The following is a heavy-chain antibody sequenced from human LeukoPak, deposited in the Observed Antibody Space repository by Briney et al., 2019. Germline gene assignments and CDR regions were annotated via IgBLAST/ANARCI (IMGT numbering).Heavy chain of an antibody. J-gene: IGHJ4*02. V-gene: IGHV4-31*03. CDR2: IYYSGST. Sequence: SETLSLTCTVSGGSISSGGYYWSWIRQHPGKGLEWIGYIYYSGSTYYNPPLKSRVTISVDTSKNQFSLKLSSVTAADTAVYYCARALRSGSYHFDYWGQGTLVTVSS. CDR1: GGSISSGGYY. D-gene: IGHD1-26*01. CDR3: ARALRSGSYHFDY.